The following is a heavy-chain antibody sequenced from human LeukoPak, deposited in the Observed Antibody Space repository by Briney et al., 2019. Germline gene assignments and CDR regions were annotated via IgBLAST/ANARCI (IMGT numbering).Heavy chain of an antibody. CDR2: ISGSGGAT. Sequence: GGSLRLSCTASGFTFSTHAVTWVRQFPGRVLEWVSVISGSGGATHYADSVKGRFTISRDNSKNTVFLQMDSLRAEDTAVYYCAQGGYPGVVITVWGQGTTVTVS. J-gene: IGHJ6*02. V-gene: IGHV3-23*01. CDR1: GFTFSTHA. CDR3: AQGGYPGVVITV. D-gene: IGHD3-3*01.